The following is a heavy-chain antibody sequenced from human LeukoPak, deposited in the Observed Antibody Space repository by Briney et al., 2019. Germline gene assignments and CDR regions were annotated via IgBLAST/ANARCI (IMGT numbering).Heavy chain of an antibody. J-gene: IGHJ4*02. V-gene: IGHV3-74*01. CDR1: GFTFSSYW. CDR3: ARGLGGYTSSQAY. D-gene: IGHD6-13*01. CDR2: INTDGSST. Sequence: GGSLRLSCAAPGFTFSSYWMHWVRQAPGKGLGWVSRINTDGSSTNYADSVKGRFTISRDNAKNTLYLQMNSLRAEDTAVYYCARGLGGYTSSQAYWGQGTLVTVSS.